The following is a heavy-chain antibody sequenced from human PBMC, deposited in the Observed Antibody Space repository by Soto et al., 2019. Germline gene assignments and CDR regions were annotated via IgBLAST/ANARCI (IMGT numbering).Heavy chain of an antibody. J-gene: IGHJ6*02. V-gene: IGHV1-69*13. D-gene: IGHD3-3*01. CDR3: ARGNHITILGVVSPYYYYGTDV. CDR2: IIPIFGTA. Sequence: SVKVSCKASGGTFSSYGISWVRQAPGQGLEWMGGIIPIFGTANYAQKFQGRVTITADESTSTAYMELSSLRSEDTAVYYCARGNHITILGVVSPYYYYGTDVWGQGNTVTV. CDR1: GGTFSSYG.